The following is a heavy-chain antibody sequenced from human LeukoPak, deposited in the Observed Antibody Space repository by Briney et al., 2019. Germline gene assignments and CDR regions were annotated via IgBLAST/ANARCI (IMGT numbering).Heavy chain of an antibody. CDR1: GGSFSGYY. V-gene: IGHV4-34*01. Sequence: PSETLSLTCAVYGGSFSGYYWSWIRQPPGKGLEWIGEINHSGSTNYNPSLKSRVTISVDTSKNQFSLKLSSVTAADTAAYYCARRLRGRSYSGSRGSGFDYWGQGTLVTVSS. D-gene: IGHD1-26*01. CDR3: ARRLRGRSYSGSRGSGFDY. CDR2: INHSGST. J-gene: IGHJ4*02.